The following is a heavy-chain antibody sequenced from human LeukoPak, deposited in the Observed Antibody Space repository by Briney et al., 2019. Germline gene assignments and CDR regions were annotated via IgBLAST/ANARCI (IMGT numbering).Heavy chain of an antibody. CDR2: IKRDGSEK. V-gene: IGHV3-7*01. CDR1: GFTFRSYW. CDR3: ARVISVRVTYYDFWNLCYGMDV. J-gene: IGHJ6*02. Sequence: GGSLRLSCAASGFTFRSYWMTWVRQAPGKGLEWVANIKRDGSEKHYVDSVKGRFTISRDNAKNSLYLQMNSLRAEDTAVYYCARVISVRVTYYDFWNLCYGMDVWGQGTTVTVSS. D-gene: IGHD3-3*01.